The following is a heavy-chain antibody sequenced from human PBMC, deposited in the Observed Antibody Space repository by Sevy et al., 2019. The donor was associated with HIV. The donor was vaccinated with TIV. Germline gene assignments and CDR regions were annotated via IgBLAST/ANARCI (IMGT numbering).Heavy chain of an antibody. CDR3: ATEPKGGATAQEGEAFEI. CDR2: IWSDGSNE. D-gene: IGHD3-16*01. J-gene: IGHJ3*02. V-gene: IGHV3-30*02. Sequence: GGSLRLSCAASGFTFNNYDIHWVRQAPGKGLEWVGLIWSDGSNEFDTDFLRGRFTISRDNSQNTVFLQMNSLRPEDTAVYYCATEPKGGATAQEGEAFEIWGQGTMVTVSS. CDR1: GFTFNNYD.